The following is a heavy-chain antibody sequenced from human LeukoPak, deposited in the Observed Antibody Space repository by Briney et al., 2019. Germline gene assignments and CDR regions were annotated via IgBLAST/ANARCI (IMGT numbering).Heavy chain of an antibody. Sequence: GGSLRLSCAASGSTFSNYGMHWVRQAPGKGLEWVAVIWFDGINKYYADSVKGRFTISRDNSKNTLFLQMNSPRAEDTAVYYCATGATSGSEAFDIWGQGTMVTVSS. CDR1: GSTFSNYG. CDR3: ATGATSGSEAFDI. CDR2: IWFDGINK. J-gene: IGHJ3*02. V-gene: IGHV3-33*01. D-gene: IGHD1-26*01.